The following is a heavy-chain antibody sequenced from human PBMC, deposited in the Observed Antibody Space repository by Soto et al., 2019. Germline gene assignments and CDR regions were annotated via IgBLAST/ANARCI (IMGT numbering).Heavy chain of an antibody. J-gene: IGHJ4*02. CDR3: AKDRSSTSCYAFDY. V-gene: IGHV3-23*01. D-gene: IGHD2-2*01. Sequence: EVQLLESGGGLVQPGGSLRLSCVASGFTLNKYAMSWVRQAPGKGLEWVSAVSASGGSPYYADSVKGRFTISRDNSRNTLYLQMNSLRAEDTAVYYCAKDRSSTSCYAFDYWGQGPLVIVSS. CDR2: VSASGGSP. CDR1: GFTLNKYA.